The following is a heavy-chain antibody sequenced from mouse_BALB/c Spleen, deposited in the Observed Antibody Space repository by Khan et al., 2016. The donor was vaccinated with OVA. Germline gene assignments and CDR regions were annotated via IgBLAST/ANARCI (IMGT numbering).Heavy chain of an antibody. CDR2: INPSNGYT. CDR1: GYTFTSYT. Sequence: QVQLQQSGAELARPGASVKMSCKASGYTFTSYTIHWIKKRPGQGLEWIGYINPSNGYTNYNQKLKDKATLTTDKSSTTAYLQLSSLTSDDSAVYNGVRDGAYHRNDGWFAYWGQGTLVTVSA. CDR3: VRDGAYHRNDGWFAY. V-gene: IGHV1-4*01. D-gene: IGHD2-14*01. J-gene: IGHJ3*01.